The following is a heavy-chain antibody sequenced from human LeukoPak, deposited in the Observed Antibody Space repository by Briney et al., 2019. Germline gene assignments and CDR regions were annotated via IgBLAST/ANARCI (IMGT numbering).Heavy chain of an antibody. J-gene: IGHJ3*02. D-gene: IGHD2-15*01. CDR1: GYSISSGYY. CDR3: ARVLTACSGGGCYPIDAFDI. CDR2: IYHSGST. Sequence: PETLSLTCTVSGYSISSGYYWGWIRQPPGKGLEWIGSIYHSGSTYYNPSLKSRVTILVDTSKNQFSLKLSSVTAADTAVYYCARVLTACSGGGCYPIDAFDIWGQGTMVTVSS. V-gene: IGHV4-38-2*02.